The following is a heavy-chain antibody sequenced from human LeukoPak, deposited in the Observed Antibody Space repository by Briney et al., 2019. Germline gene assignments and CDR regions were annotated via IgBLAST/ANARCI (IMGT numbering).Heavy chain of an antibody. CDR1: GFTFSSYS. CDR3: ARDRANIVVVSASEY. Sequence: PGGSLRLSCAASGFTFSSYSMNWFRQAPGKGLKGVSYLSSSSSTIYYADSVKGRFTISRDNAKNSLYLQMNSLRAEDTAVYYCARDRANIVVVSASEYWGQGTLVTVSS. CDR2: LSSSSSTI. D-gene: IGHD2-21*01. V-gene: IGHV3-48*01. J-gene: IGHJ4*02.